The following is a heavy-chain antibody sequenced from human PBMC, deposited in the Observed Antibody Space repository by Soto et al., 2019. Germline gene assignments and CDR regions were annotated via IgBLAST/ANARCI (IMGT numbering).Heavy chain of an antibody. V-gene: IGHV1-2*02. CDR1: AYTLSDYY. Sequence: ASVKVSCKASAYTLSDYYIHCVRQAPGQVLEWMGWINPNTGGTNYSQNFQGRLTITRDTSINTASMELSRLRSDDTAVYYFTSQDSVAVAIWKYYYALDVWGQGTTVTVSS. CDR2: INPNTGGT. CDR3: TSQDSVAVAIWKYYYALDV. J-gene: IGHJ6*02. D-gene: IGHD6-19*01.